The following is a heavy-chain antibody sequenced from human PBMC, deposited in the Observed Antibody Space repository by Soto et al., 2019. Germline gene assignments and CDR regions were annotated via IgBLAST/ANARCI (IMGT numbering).Heavy chain of an antibody. CDR3: XXXGIAAAVNYFDP. D-gene: IGHD6-13*01. J-gene: IGHJ5*02. CDR1: GGSINTDHYY. CDR2: FYHSGST. Sequence: QLHLQESGPGLVKPSETLSLTCTVSGGSINTDHYYWDWIRQPPGKGLEWIGTFYHSGSTFYNPSLKSRVNMSADTSKNQXSXXXXXXTAAXXXXXXXXXXGIAAAVNYFDPWGQGILVTVSS. V-gene: IGHV4-39*01.